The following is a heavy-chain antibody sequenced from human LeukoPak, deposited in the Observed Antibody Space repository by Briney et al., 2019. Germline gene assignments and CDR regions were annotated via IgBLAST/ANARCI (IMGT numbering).Heavy chain of an antibody. CDR2: IYSGGTT. D-gene: IGHD1-26*01. CDR3: AKGESGSYYQVIDY. J-gene: IGHJ4*02. V-gene: IGHV3-66*01. Sequence: GGSLTLSCAPSGLTVSSKCLSWARQAPGKGLEWVSVIYSGGTTYYADSVKGRFTISRDNSKNTLHLQMNSLRAEDTAVYYCAKGESGSYYQVIDYWGQGTPVTVSS. CDR1: GLTVSSKC.